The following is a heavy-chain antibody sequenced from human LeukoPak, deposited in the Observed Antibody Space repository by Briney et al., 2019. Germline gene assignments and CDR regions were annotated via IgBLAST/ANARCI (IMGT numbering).Heavy chain of an antibody. V-gene: IGHV3-21*01. CDR1: GFTFSSYS. D-gene: IGHD3-3*01. J-gene: IGHJ4*02. CDR2: ISSSSSYI. CDR3: ARLGKYDFWRGYYYYFEY. Sequence: PGGSLRLSCAASGFTFSSYSMNWVRQAPGKGLEWVSSISSSSSYIYYADSVKGRFTISRDNAKKSLYLQMDSLRADDTAVYYCARLGKYDFWRGYYYYFEYWGQGTLVTVAS.